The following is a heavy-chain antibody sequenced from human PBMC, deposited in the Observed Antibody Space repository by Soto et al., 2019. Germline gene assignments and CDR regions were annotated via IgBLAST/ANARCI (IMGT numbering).Heavy chain of an antibody. V-gene: IGHV4-4*07. CDR1: GGSISRYC. CDR3: ARGEIGNGYGMDV. CDR2: IYPSGST. D-gene: IGHD2-8*01. Sequence: PSETLSLTCTVSGGSISRYCLRWIRQPSGKGLEGIGRIYPSGSTNYSPSLKSRVTMSVDTSKNQLSLTLSSVTAADTAVYYCARGEIGNGYGMDVWGEGATVTVSS. J-gene: IGHJ6*02.